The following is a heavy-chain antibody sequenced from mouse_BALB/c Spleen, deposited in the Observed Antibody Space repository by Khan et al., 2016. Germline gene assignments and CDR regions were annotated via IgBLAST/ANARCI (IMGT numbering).Heavy chain of an antibody. J-gene: IGHJ2*01. CDR2: IYPGDGDT. CDR1: GYTFTSYW. D-gene: IGHD1-1*01. CDR3: ASYYGSSYEYFDY. Sequence: VQLQESGAELARPGASVKLSCKASGYTFTSYWMQWVKQRPGQGLEWIGAIYPGDGDTRYTQKFKGKATLTADKSSSTAYMQLSSLASEDSAVDYCASYYGSSYEYFDYWGQGTTLTVSS. V-gene: IGHV1-87*01.